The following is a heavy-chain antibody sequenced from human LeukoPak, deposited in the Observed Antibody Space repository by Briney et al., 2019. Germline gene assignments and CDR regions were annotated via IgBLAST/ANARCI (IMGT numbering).Heavy chain of an antibody. CDR3: ARQSLDGGSCYDY. CDR1: GYTFTSYA. J-gene: IGHJ4*02. Sequence: ASVKVSCKASGYTFTSYAMNWVRQAPGQGPEWMGWMNPNSGNTGYAQKFQGRVTLTRSTSMTTAYMELSSLRSEDTAVYYCARQSLDGGSCYDYWGQGTPVTISS. V-gene: IGHV1-8*02. D-gene: IGHD2-15*01. CDR2: MNPNSGNT.